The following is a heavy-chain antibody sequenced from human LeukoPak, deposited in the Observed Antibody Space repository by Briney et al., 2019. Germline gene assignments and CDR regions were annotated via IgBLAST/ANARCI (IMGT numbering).Heavy chain of an antibody. J-gene: IGHJ6*02. Sequence: GGSLRLSRVASGFTVSSNYMSWVRQAPAKELEWVSVIYSGGSTYYADSVKGRFTISRDNSKHTLYLQMNSLRAEDTAVYYCARDLEYCSGGSCYPGGMDVWGQGTTVTVS. CDR2: IYSGGST. CDR1: GFTVSSNY. V-gene: IGHV3-66*01. CDR3: ARDLEYCSGGSCYPGGMDV. D-gene: IGHD2-15*01.